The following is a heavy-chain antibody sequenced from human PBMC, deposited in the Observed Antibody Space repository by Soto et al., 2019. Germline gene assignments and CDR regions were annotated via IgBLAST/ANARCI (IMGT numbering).Heavy chain of an antibody. CDR1: GFTFSSFS. CDR3: ARAAGYRGYDLAYFDY. D-gene: IGHD5-12*01. CDR2: ISSSSSYI. Sequence: GGSQILSNAASGFTFSSFSMNLVRPTPGKGLEWVSSISSSSSYIYYADSVKGRFTISRDNAKNSLYLQMNSLRAEDTAVYYCARAAGYRGYDLAYFDYWGQGTLVTVSS. V-gene: IGHV3-21*01. J-gene: IGHJ4*02.